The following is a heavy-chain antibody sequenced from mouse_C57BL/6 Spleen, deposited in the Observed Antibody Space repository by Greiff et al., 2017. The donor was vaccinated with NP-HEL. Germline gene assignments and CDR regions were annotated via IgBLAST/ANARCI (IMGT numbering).Heavy chain of an antibody. CDR3: ADGYYLAY. CDR2: ISDGGSYT. J-gene: IGHJ3*01. V-gene: IGHV5-4*01. CDR1: GFTFSSYA. Sequence: EVQLVESGGGLVKPGGSLKLSCAASGFTFSSYAMSWVRQTPEKRLEWVATISDGGSYTYYPDNVKGRFTISRDNAKNNLYLQMSHLKSEDTAMYYCADGYYLAYWGQGTLVTVSA. D-gene: IGHD2-3*01.